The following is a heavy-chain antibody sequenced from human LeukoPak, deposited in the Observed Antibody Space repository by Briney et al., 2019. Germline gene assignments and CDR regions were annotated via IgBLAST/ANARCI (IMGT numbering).Heavy chain of an antibody. CDR1: GGSISSYY. CDR3: ARDAEITMVRGVPFDP. CDR2: IYTSGST. Sequence: SETLSLTCTVSGGSISSYYWSWIRQPAGKGLEWIGRIYTSGSTNYNPSLKSRVTMSVDTSKNQLSLKLSSVTAADTAVYYCARDAEITMVRGVPFDPWGQGTLVTVSS. J-gene: IGHJ5*02. V-gene: IGHV4-4*07. D-gene: IGHD3-10*01.